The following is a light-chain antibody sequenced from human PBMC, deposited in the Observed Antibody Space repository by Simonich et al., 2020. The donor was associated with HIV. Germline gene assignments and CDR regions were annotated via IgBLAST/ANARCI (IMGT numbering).Light chain of an antibody. J-gene: IGKJ3*01. CDR2: AAS. CDR1: QVISSY. CDR3: QQLNSFT. Sequence: DIQLTQSPSFLSASVGDRVTITCRASQVISSYLAWYQQKPGKAPKLLIYAASTLQSGVPSRFSGSGSGTEFTLTISSLQPEDFATYYCQQLNSFTFGPGTKVDIK. V-gene: IGKV1-9*01.